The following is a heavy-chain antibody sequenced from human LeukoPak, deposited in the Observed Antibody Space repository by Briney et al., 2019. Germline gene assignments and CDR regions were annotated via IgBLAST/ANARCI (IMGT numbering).Heavy chain of an antibody. Sequence: GGSLRLSCAASGFTFNKHSMHWVRQAPGKGLEWFSFIRNDGNDKYYADSVKGRFTISRDNSKNTLYLQMNSLRPEDTALYYCVRDFEWSFDTWDQGTLVTVSS. CDR2: IRNDGNDK. D-gene: IGHD3-3*01. CDR3: VRDFEWSFDT. V-gene: IGHV3-30*02. J-gene: IGHJ4*02. CDR1: GFTFNKHS.